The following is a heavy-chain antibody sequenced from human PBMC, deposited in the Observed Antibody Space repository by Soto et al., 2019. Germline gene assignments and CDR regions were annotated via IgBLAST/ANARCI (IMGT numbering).Heavy chain of an antibody. CDR1: GFTFSSYA. Sequence: EVQLLESGGGLVQPGGSLRLSCAASGFTFSSYAMSWVRQAPGKGLEWVSAVSGSGGTTYYAGSTKGRFTISRANSKNTLFLQMNSLRAEDTAVYYSAKFFADTGGSSGWPWSFHYWGEGTLITVSS. CDR3: AKFFADTGGSSGWPWSFHY. CDR2: VSGSGGTT. V-gene: IGHV3-23*01. J-gene: IGHJ4*02. D-gene: IGHD6-25*01.